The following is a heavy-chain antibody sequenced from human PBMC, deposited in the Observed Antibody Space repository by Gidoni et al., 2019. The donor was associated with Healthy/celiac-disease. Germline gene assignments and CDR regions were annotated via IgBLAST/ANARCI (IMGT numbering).Heavy chain of an antibody. D-gene: IGHD3-16*01. Sequence: QVQLVQSGAEVKKPGASVKVSCKASGYTFTSYAMHWVRQAPGQRLEWMGWINAGNGNTKYSQKFQGRVTITRDTSASTAYMELSSLRSEDTAVYYCARARSPAWGYFDYWGQGTLVTVSS. CDR3: ARARSPAWGYFDY. J-gene: IGHJ4*02. CDR2: INAGNGNT. CDR1: GYTFTSYA. V-gene: IGHV1-3*01.